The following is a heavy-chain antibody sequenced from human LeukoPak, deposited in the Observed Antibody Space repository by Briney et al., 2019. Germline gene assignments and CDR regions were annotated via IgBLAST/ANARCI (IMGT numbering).Heavy chain of an antibody. CDR1: GFTFSNYA. V-gene: IGHV3-23*01. CDR3: AKGTERYREVSSFDS. D-gene: IGHD3-10*01. Sequence: GGSLRLSCAASGFTFSNYAMSWVRQAPETGLEWVSVISATGINTNYADSVKGRFTISRDNSKNTLFLQMNSLRVEDTATYYCAKGTERYREVSSFDSWGRGTLVAVSS. CDR2: ISATGINT. J-gene: IGHJ4*02.